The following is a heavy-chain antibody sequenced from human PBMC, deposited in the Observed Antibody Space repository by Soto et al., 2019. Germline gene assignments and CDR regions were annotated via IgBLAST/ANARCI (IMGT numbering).Heavy chain of an antibody. J-gene: IGHJ6*02. CDR2: IYYSGST. CDR3: ARDVVAAAGHSGYYGMDV. Sequence: QVQLQESGPGLVKPSQTLSLTCTVSGGSISSGDYYWSWIRQPPGKGLEWIGYIYYSGSTYYNPSLKSRFTISVDTSKNQFSLKLSSVTAADTAVYYCARDVVAAAGHSGYYGMDVWGQGTTVTVSS. V-gene: IGHV4-30-4*01. D-gene: IGHD6-13*01. CDR1: GGSISSGDYY.